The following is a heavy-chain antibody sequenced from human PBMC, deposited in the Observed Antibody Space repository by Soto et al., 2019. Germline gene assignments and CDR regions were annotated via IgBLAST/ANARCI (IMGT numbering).Heavy chain of an antibody. V-gene: IGHV5-10-1*01. CDR1: GYSFTSYW. CDR2: IDPSDSYT. D-gene: IGHD6-13*01. J-gene: IGHJ6*02. Sequence: PGESLKISGKASGYSFTSYWISWVRQMRGKGREWMGWIDPSDSYTNYSPSFQGHVTISDDTSISTAYLQWSSLKPSDTAMYYCASAACTYYYYGMDVWGQGTTVTVSS. CDR3: ASAACTYYYYGMDV.